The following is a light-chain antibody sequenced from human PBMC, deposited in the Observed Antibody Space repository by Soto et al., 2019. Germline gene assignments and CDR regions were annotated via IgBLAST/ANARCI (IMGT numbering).Light chain of an antibody. CDR2: AAS. J-gene: IGKJ1*01. V-gene: IGKV3-20*01. CDR3: QQYGSSFWT. Sequence: EIVMTQSPATLSVTPGERATLSCRASQSVSSSYLVWHQQKPGQAPRLLIYAASRRATGIPDRFSGSGSGTDFTLTISRLEPEDFAVYYCQQYGSSFWTFGQGTKVDI. CDR1: QSVSSSY.